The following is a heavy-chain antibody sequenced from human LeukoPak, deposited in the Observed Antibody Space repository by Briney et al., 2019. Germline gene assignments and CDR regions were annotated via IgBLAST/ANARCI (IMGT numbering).Heavy chain of an antibody. D-gene: IGHD6-13*01. Sequence: GGSLRLSCVASGFSISNYAMSWVRQAPGKGLEWVAFIRYDGSNKYYADSVKGRFTISRDNSKNTLYLQMNSLRAEDTAVYYCAKAEGYSSTYWGQGTLVTVSS. CDR2: IRYDGSNK. J-gene: IGHJ4*02. CDR3: AKAEGYSSTY. CDR1: GFSISNYA. V-gene: IGHV3-30*02.